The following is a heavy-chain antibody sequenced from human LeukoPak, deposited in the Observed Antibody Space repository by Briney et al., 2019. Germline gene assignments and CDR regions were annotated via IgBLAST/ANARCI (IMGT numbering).Heavy chain of an antibody. V-gene: IGHV1-18*01. CDR3: ARASLEYSGSYYYYGMDV. Sequence: ASVKVSCKASGYTFTSYGISWVRQAPGQGLEWMGWISAYNGNTNYAQKLQGRVTMTTDTSTSTAYMELSSLRSEDTAVYYCARASLEYSGSYYYYGMDVWGQGTTVTVSS. D-gene: IGHD6-6*01. CDR2: ISAYNGNT. CDR1: GYTFTSYG. J-gene: IGHJ6*02.